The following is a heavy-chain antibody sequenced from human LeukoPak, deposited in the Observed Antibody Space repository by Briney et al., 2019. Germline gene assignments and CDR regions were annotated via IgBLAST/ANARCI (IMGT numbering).Heavy chain of an antibody. CDR2: ISYDGSNK. CDR1: GFTFSSYG. Sequence: GGSLRLSCAASGFTFSSYGMHWVRQAPGKGLEWVAVISYDGSNKYYADSVKGRFTISRDNSKSTLYLQMNSLRAEDTAVYYCAKDPASDGYDYWGQGTLVTVSS. V-gene: IGHV3-30*18. J-gene: IGHJ4*02. CDR3: AKDPASDGYDY. D-gene: IGHD2-15*01.